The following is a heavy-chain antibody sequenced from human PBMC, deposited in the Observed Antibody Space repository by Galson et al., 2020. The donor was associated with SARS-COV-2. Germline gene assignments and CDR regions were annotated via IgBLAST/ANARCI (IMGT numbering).Heavy chain of an antibody. CDR2: INYNGRST. V-gene: IGHV3-23*05. Sequence: GGSLRLSCSMSGFNVWKHAMNWVRQAPGKGLQWVASINYNGRSTYYEDSVEGRFTISRDNRENKVFLQMESLRVEDTAVYYCVRGGDEFGWEELDSWGQGSPVTVS. CDR3: VRGGDEFGWEELDS. J-gene: IGHJ4*02. D-gene: IGHD2-21*02. CDR1: GFNVWKHA.